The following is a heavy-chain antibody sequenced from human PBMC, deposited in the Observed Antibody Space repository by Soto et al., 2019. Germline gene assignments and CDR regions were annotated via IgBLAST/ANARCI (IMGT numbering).Heavy chain of an antibody. V-gene: IGHV1-3*01. D-gene: IGHD6-13*01. CDR1: GYTFTSYA. CDR2: INAGNGNT. CDR3: ARDRQQLNWFAP. Sequence: GASVKVSCKASGYTFTSYAMHWVRQAPGQRLEWMGWINAGNGNTKYSQKFQGRVTITRDTSASTAYMELSSLRSEDTAVYYFARDRQQLNWFAPWGQGTLVPVSS. J-gene: IGHJ5*02.